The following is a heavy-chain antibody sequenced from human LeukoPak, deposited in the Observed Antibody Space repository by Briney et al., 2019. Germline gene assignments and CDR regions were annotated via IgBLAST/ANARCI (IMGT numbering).Heavy chain of an antibody. CDR1: GGSISSGSYY. CDR2: IYTSGST. D-gene: IGHD3-10*01. CDR3: AGVLLWFGDHAMGWFDP. V-gene: IGHV4-61*02. Sequence: PSETLSLTCTVSGGSISSGSYYWSWIRQPAGKGLEWIGRIYTSGSTNYNPSLKSRVTISVDTSKNQFSLKLSSVTAADTAVYYCAGVLLWFGDHAMGWFDPWGQGTLVTVSS. J-gene: IGHJ5*02.